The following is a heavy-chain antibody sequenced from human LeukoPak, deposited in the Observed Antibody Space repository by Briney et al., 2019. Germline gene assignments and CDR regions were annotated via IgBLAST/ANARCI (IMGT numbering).Heavy chain of an antibody. CDR3: SRGLDVLRFDP. Sequence: SETLSLTCGVSGGTFSDYYWSWIRRSPEKGLEWIGDINHRGITKYHPSLKSRVAISVGTSQKQFSLELLSMTVPDTAVYYCSRGLDVLRFDPWGQGTLVTVSS. CDR1: GGTFSDYY. D-gene: IGHD5/OR15-5a*01. V-gene: IGHV4-34*01. J-gene: IGHJ5*02. CDR2: INHRGIT.